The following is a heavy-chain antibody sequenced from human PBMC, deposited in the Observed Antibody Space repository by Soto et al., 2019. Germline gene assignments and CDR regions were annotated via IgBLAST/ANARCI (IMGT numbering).Heavy chain of an antibody. CDR2: INPNSGGT. J-gene: IGHJ3*02. Sequence: GASVKVSCKASGYTFTGYYMHWVRQAPGQGLEWMGWINPNSGGTNYAQKFQGWVTMTRDTSISTAYMELSRLRSDDTAVYYCARGALLHDYGDYFDAFDIWGQGTMVTVSS. CDR3: ARGALLHDYGDYFDAFDI. D-gene: IGHD4-17*01. CDR1: GYTFTGYY. V-gene: IGHV1-2*04.